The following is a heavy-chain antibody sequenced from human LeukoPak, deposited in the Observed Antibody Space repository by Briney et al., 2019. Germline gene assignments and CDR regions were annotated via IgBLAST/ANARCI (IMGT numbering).Heavy chain of an antibody. D-gene: IGHD5-12*01. CDR2: ISGSGGST. Sequence: PGGSLRLSCAASGFTFSDYYMSWVRQAPGKGLEWVSAISGSGGSTYYADSMKGRFTISRDNSKNTLYLQMNSLRAEDTAVYYCAKDRGYSGYDVGDYWGQGTLVTVSS. CDR3: AKDRGYSGYDVGDY. CDR1: GFTFSDYY. V-gene: IGHV3-23*01. J-gene: IGHJ4*02.